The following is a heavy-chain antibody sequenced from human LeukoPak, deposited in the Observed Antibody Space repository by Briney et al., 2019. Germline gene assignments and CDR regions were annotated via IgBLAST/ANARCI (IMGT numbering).Heavy chain of an antibody. V-gene: IGHV4-39*01. CDR2: IYYSGST. D-gene: IGHD3-10*01. Sequence: SETLSLTCTVSGGSISSSSYYWGWIRQPPGKGLEWIGSIYYSGSTYYNPSLKSRVTISVDTSKNQFFLKLSSVTAADTAVYYCARQEVSGADAFDIWGQGTMVTVSS. CDR1: GGSISSSSYY. CDR3: ARQEVSGADAFDI. J-gene: IGHJ3*02.